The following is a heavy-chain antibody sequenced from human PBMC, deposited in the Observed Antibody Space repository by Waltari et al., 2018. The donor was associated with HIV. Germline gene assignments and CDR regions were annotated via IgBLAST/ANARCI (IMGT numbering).Heavy chain of an antibody. J-gene: IGHJ4*02. Sequence: QVQLQESGPRLVKPSETLSLTCNVSGGSVTQFYWSWIRQSPEKGLEWIGYIYENGRASYNPSLKSRVTISLDTSKNQFSLKLTSVTAADTAVYYCARDDLGSGWFFDYWGPGTLVTVSS. CDR3: ARDDLGSGWFFDY. D-gene: IGHD6-19*01. CDR1: GGSVTQFY. CDR2: IYENGRA. V-gene: IGHV4-59*02.